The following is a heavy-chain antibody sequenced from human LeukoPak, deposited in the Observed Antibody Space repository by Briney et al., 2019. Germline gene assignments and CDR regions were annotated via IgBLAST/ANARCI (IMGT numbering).Heavy chain of an antibody. CDR2: MNPNSGNT. V-gene: IGHV1-8*03. CDR1: GYTFTSYD. Sequence: GASVKVSCKASGYTFTSYDINWVRQATGQGLEWMGWMNPNSGNTGYAQKFQGRVTITRNTSISTAYMELSSLRSEDTAVYYCARFIFQRGSTSSNHDAFDIWGQGTMVTVSS. CDR3: ARFIFQRGSTSSNHDAFDI. J-gene: IGHJ3*02. D-gene: IGHD2-2*01.